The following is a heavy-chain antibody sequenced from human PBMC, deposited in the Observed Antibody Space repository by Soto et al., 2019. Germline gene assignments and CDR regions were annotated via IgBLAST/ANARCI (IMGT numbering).Heavy chain of an antibody. D-gene: IGHD1-1*01. CDR1: GFTVSSNY. V-gene: IGHV3-53*02. CDR3: ARGTSSPYYFDY. Sequence: EVQLVETGGGLIQPGGSLRLSCAASGFTVSSNYMSWVRQAPGKGLEWVSVIYIGGSTYYADSVKGRFTISRDNSKNTLYLQMNSLRAEDTAVYYCARGTSSPYYFDYWGQGTLVTVSS. CDR2: IYIGGST. J-gene: IGHJ4*02.